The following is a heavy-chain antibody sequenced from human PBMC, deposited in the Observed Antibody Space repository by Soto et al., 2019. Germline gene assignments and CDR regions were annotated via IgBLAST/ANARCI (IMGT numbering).Heavy chain of an antibody. Sequence: PGGSLRLSCSASGFTFSSYAMHWVRQAPGKGLEYVSAISSNGGSTYYADSVKGRFTISRDNSKNTLYLQMSSLRAEDTAVYYCVKAMVRGGLIYPNWFDPWGQGTLVTVSS. V-gene: IGHV3-64D*08. CDR2: ISSNGGST. CDR3: VKAMVRGGLIYPNWFDP. CDR1: GFTFSSYA. D-gene: IGHD3-10*01. J-gene: IGHJ5*02.